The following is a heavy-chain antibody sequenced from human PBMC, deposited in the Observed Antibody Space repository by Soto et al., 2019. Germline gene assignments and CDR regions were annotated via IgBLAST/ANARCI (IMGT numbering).Heavy chain of an antibody. D-gene: IGHD3-16*01. J-gene: IGHJ6*03. V-gene: IGHV1-18*01. Sequence: ASVKVSCKASGYTFTRYVISWVRHAPGQGLEWMGWISAYNGNTNYAQKLQGRVTMTTDTSTSTAYMELRSLRSDDTAVYYCARDWGHYYYYYYMDVWGKGTTVTVSS. CDR3: ARDWGHYYYYYYMDV. CDR1: GYTFTRYV. CDR2: ISAYNGNT.